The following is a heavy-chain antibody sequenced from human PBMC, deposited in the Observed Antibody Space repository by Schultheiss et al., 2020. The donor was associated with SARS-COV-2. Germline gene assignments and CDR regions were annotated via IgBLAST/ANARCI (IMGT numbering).Heavy chain of an antibody. J-gene: IGHJ6*03. V-gene: IGHV4-59*01. D-gene: IGHD4-11*01. CDR2: IYYSGST. Sequence: SETLSLTCTVSGGSINSFYWSWVRQPPGKGLEWIGYIYYSGSTNYNPSFKSRVTISADTSKNQLSLNLSSVTAADTAVYYCARDSDYNRGNYYYYYYMDVWGKGTTVSVSS. CDR1: GGSINSFY. CDR3: ARDSDYNRGNYYYYYYMDV.